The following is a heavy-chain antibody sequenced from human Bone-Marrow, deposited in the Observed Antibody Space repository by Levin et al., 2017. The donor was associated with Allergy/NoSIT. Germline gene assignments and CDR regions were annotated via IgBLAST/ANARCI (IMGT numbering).Heavy chain of an antibody. CDR3: ARDEGLGLEISS. D-gene: IGHD5-24*01. CDR2: IIPMFGAT. Sequence: SVKVSCKDSGGTFSSYSFSWVRLAPGQGLEWMGGIIPMFGATNYAEKFRGRVTITAADSTMTVYMEVNSLRVEDTAVYYCARDEGLGLEISSWGQGTRVTVSS. V-gene: IGHV1-69*13. J-gene: IGHJ4*02. CDR1: GGTFSSYS.